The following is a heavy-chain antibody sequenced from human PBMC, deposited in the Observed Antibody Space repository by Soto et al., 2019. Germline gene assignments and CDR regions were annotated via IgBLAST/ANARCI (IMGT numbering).Heavy chain of an antibody. CDR2: IKSKTDGGTT. J-gene: IGHJ4*02. D-gene: IGHD5-12*01. CDR1: GFSFSDAW. V-gene: IGHV3-15*07. CDR3: TRGRLSGHYTDY. Sequence: EEQLVESGGGLVKPGESLGLSCAASGFSFSDAWMNWVRQAPGKGLEWVGRIKSKTDGGTTDYAAPVNGRFSISRDDSKNTLYLQMSSLKTDDTAVYYCTRGRLSGHYTDYWGRGTLVTVSS.